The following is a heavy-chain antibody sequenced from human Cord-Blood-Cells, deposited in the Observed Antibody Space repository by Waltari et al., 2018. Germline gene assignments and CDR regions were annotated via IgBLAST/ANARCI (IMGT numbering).Heavy chain of an antibody. Sequence: QVQLVQSGAEVKKPGASVKVSCKASGYTFTSYAMHWVRQAPGQRLEWMGRINAGNGNTKYSQKFQGRVTITRDTSASTAYMELSSLRSEDTAVYYCARDSRAYDFWSGYYYTTPSYFDYWGQGTLVTVSS. CDR3: ARDSRAYDFWSGYYYTTPSYFDY. D-gene: IGHD3-3*01. J-gene: IGHJ4*02. CDR1: GYTFTSYA. V-gene: IGHV1-3*01. CDR2: INAGNGNT.